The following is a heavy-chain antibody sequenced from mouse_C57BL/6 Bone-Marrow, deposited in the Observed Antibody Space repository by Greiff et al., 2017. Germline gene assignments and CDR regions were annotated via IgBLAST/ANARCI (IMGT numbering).Heavy chain of an antibody. CDR1: GFNIKDDY. V-gene: IGHV14-4*01. CDR2: IDPENGDT. Sequence: EVKLQESGAELVRPGASVKLSCTASGFNIKDDYMHWVKQRPEQGLEWIGWIDPENGDTEYASKLQGKATITADTSSNTAYLQLSSLTSEDTAVYYCTTPSLDAMDYWGQGTSVTVSS. J-gene: IGHJ4*01. CDR3: TTPSLDAMDY. D-gene: IGHD2-10*02.